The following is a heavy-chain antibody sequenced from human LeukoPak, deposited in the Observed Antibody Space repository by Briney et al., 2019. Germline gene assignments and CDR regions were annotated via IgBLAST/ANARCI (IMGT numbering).Heavy chain of an antibody. CDR2: IYWNDDK. CDR1: GFSLSTSGVG. Sequence: SGPTLVKPTQTLTLTCTFSGFSLSTSGVGVGWIRQPPGKALEWLALIYWNDDKRYNPSLKSRLTITKDTSKNQVVLTMTNMDPVDTATYFCALRPPGGDKSRSWFDYWGQGTLVTVSS. CDR3: ALRPPGGDKSRSWFDY. V-gene: IGHV2-5*01. J-gene: IGHJ4*02. D-gene: IGHD2-21*01.